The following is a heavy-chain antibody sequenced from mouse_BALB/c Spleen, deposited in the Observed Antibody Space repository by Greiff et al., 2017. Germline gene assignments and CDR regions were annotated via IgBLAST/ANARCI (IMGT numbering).Heavy chain of an antibody. V-gene: IGHV1-66*01. J-gene: IGHJ2*01. CDR2: IFPGSGNT. CDR1: GYSFTSYY. Sequence: QVQLQQSGPELVKPGASVKISCKASGYSFTSYYIHWVKQRPGQGLEWIGWIFPGSGNTKYNEKFKGKATLTADTSSSTAYMQLSSLTSEDSAVYFCARDGPYYFDDWGQGTTLTVSS. CDR3: ARDGPYYFDD. D-gene: IGHD1-2*01.